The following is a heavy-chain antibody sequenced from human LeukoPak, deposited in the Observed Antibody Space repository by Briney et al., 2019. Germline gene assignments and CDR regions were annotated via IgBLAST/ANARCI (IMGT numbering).Heavy chain of an antibody. J-gene: IGHJ4*02. Sequence: ASVKVSCKASGGTFSSYAISWVRQAPGQGREWMGRIIPIFGTANCAQKFQGRVTITTDESTSTAYMELSSLRSEDTAVYYCAREPSNWEYYFDYWGQGTLVTVSS. D-gene: IGHD7-27*01. V-gene: IGHV1-69*05. CDR3: AREPSNWEYYFDY. CDR2: IIPIFGTA. CDR1: GGTFSSYA.